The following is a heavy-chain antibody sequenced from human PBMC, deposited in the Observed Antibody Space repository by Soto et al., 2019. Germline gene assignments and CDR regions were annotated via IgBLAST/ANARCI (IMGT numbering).Heavy chain of an antibody. D-gene: IGHD3-9*01. CDR3: ARTAYRLTGYYATPESYYGMDV. Sequence: SETLSLTCAVSGGSISSSNWWSWVRQPPGKGLEWIGEIYHSGSTNYNPSLKSRVTISVDKSKNQFSLKLSSVTAADTAVYYCARTAYRLTGYYATPESYYGMDVWGQGTTVTVSS. J-gene: IGHJ6*02. V-gene: IGHV4-4*02. CDR2: IYHSGST. CDR1: GGSISSSNW.